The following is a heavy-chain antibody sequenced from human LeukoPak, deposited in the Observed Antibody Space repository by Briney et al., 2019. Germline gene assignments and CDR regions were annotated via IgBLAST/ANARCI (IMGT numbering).Heavy chain of an antibody. J-gene: IGHJ6*03. CDR2: ISAYNGNT. D-gene: IGHD3-10*01. Sequence: ASVKVSCKASGHTFTSYGISWVRQAPGQGLEWMGWISAYNGNTNYAQKLQGRVTMTTGTSTSTAYMELRSLRSDDTAVYYCARDDGLGSYYRRYYYMDVWGKGTTVTISS. V-gene: IGHV1-18*01. CDR1: GHTFTSYG. CDR3: ARDDGLGSYYRRYYYMDV.